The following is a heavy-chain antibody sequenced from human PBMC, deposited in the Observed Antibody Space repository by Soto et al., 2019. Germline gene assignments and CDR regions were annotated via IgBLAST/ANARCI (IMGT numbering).Heavy chain of an antibody. V-gene: IGHV4-31*03. Sequence: QVQLQESGPGLVKPSQTLSLTCTVSSGSISSGGYYWSWIRQHPGKGLEWIGYIYYSGSTYYNPSLTSRVTISVDTSKNQFSLRLSSVTAADTAVYYCARGEYSSGWYVGGYFDYWGQGTLVTVSS. CDR3: ARGEYSSGWYVGGYFDY. CDR1: SGSISSGGYY. J-gene: IGHJ4*02. CDR2: IYYSGST. D-gene: IGHD6-19*01.